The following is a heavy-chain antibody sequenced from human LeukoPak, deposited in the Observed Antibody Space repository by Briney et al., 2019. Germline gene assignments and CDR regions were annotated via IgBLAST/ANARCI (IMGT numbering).Heavy chain of an antibody. D-gene: IGHD2-21*01. CDR2: INPSGGST. V-gene: IGHV1-46*01. J-gene: IGHJ4*02. CDR3: ARESGDSLDY. Sequence: ASVKVPCKASGYTFTSYYMHWVRQAPGQGLEWMGIINPSGGSTSYAQNLQGRVTMTTDTSTGTAYMELRSLRSDDTAVYYCARESGDSLDYWGQGTLVTVSS. CDR1: GYTFTSYY.